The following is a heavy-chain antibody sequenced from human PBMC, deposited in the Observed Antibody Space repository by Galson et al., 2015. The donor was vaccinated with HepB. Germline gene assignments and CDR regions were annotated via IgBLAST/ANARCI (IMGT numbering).Heavy chain of an antibody. D-gene: IGHD5-12*01. CDR2: IIPILGIA. Sequence: SVKVSCKASGGTFSSYTISWVRQAPGQGLEWMGRIIPILGIANYAQKFQGRVTITADKSTSTAYMELSSLRSEDTAVYYCARARDIVATLFDYWGQGTLVTVSS. V-gene: IGHV1-69*02. CDR1: GGTFSSYT. CDR3: ARARDIVATLFDY. J-gene: IGHJ4*02.